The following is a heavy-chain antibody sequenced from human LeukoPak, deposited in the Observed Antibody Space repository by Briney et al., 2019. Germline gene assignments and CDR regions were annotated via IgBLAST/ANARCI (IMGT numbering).Heavy chain of an antibody. J-gene: IGHJ4*02. Sequence: GGSLRLSCAASGFTFSSYEMNWVRQAPGKGLEWVSYISSSGSTMYYADSVKGRFTISRDNAKNSLYLQMNSLRAEDTAVYYCAKDHDYGDYFGFDYWGQGTLVTVSS. CDR2: ISSSGSTM. D-gene: IGHD4-17*01. CDR1: GFTFSSYE. V-gene: IGHV3-48*03. CDR3: AKDHDYGDYFGFDY.